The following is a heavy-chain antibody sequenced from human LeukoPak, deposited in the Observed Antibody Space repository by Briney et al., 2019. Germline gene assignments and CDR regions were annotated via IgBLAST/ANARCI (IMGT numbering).Heavy chain of an antibody. V-gene: IGHV1-2*02. D-gene: IGHD2-2*01. CDR3: ARDYQGCSTSYYFDY. CDR1: GYTFTGYY. CDR2: INPNSGGT. J-gene: IGHJ4*02. Sequence: ASVKVSCKASGYTFTGYYMHWVRQAPGQGLEWMGWINPNSGGTNYAQKFQGRVTMTRDTSISTAYMELSRLRSDDTAVYYCARDYQGCSTSYYFDYWGQGTLVTVSS.